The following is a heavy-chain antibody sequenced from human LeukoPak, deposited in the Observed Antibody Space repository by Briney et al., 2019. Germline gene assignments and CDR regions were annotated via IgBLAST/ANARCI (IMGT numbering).Heavy chain of an antibody. V-gene: IGHV4-59*01. J-gene: IGHJ4*02. CDR3: ARADFWSAVDY. D-gene: IGHD3-3*01. Sequence: SEALSLTCTVSGGSISSYYWSWIRQPPGKGLEWIGYIYYTGRTNYNPSLKSRVTISVDTSKNQFSLKLNSVTAADTAVYYCARADFWSAVDYWGQGTLVTVSS. CDR1: GGSISSYY. CDR2: IYYTGRT.